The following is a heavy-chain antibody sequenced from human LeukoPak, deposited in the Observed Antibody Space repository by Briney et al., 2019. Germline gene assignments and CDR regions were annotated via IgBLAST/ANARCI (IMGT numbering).Heavy chain of an antibody. D-gene: IGHD6-13*01. CDR2: LNPNSGNT. CDR1: GYTFTSYD. V-gene: IGHV1-8*01. CDR3: ARKIAAAGTGFDY. J-gene: IGHJ4*02. Sequence: GASVKVSCKASGYTFTSYDINWVRQATGQGLEWMGWLNPNSGNTGYAQKFQGRVTMTRNTSISTAYMELSSLRSEDAAVYYCARKIAAAGTGFDYWGQGTLVTVSS.